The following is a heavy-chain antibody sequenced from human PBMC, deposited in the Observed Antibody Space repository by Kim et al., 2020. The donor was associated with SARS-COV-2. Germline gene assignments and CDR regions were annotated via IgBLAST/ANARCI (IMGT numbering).Heavy chain of an antibody. CDR3: ARDDYGDYGGWFDP. V-gene: IGHV4-31*03. J-gene: IGHJ5*02. CDR2: IYYSGST. Sequence: SETLSLTCTVSGGSISSGGYYWSWIRQHPGKGLEWIGYIYYSGSTYYNPSLKSRVTISVDTSKNQFSLKLSSVTAADTAVYYCARDDYGDYGGWFDPWGQGTLVTVSS. D-gene: IGHD4-17*01. CDR1: GGSISSGGYY.